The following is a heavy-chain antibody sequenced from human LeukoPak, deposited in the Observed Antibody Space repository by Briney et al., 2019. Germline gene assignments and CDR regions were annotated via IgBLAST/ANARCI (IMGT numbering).Heavy chain of an antibody. Sequence: KPSETLSLTCAVSGYSISSGYYWGWIRQPPGKGLEWIGSIYHSGSTYYNPSLKSRVTISVDTSKNQFSLKLSSVTAADTAVYYCARVRYFGWLSIDYWGQGTLVTVFS. D-gene: IGHD3-9*01. CDR3: ARVRYFGWLSIDY. CDR1: GYSISSGYY. V-gene: IGHV4-38-2*01. J-gene: IGHJ4*02. CDR2: IYHSGST.